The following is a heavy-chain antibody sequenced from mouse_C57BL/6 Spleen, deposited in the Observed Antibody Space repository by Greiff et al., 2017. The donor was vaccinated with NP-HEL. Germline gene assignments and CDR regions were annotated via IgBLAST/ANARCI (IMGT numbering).Heavy chain of an antibody. J-gene: IGHJ2*01. CDR2: IYPGNSDT. Sequence: VQLQQSGTVLARPGASVKMSCKTSGYTFTSYWMHWVKQRPGQGLEWIGAIYPGNSDTSYNQKFKGKAKLTAVTSASTAYMELSSLTNEDSAVYYCTSPYDYDVEYYFDYWGQGTTLTVSS. CDR3: TSPYDYDVEYYFDY. CDR1: GYTFTSYW. D-gene: IGHD2-4*01. V-gene: IGHV1-5*01.